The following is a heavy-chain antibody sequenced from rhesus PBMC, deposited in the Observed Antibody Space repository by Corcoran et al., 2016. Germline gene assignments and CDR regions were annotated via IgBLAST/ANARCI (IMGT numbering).Heavy chain of an antibody. CDR2: IRSKTYGGKA. V-gene: IGHV3-184*01. D-gene: IGHD3-34*01. CDR3: TTGVITYFDY. CDR1: GFPFSAYY. Sequence: EVQLVESGGGLVQPGGSLRLSCAASGFPFSAYYMYWVRQAPGKGLVWVGFIRSKTYGGKAEYDASVKGRFTISRDDSKSIAYLQMSSLKTEDTAVYYCTTGVITYFDYWGQGVLVTVSS. J-gene: IGHJ4*01.